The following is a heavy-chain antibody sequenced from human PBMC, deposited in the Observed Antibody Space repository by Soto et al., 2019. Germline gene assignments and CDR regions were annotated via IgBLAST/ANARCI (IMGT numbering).Heavy chain of an antibody. Sequence: QVQLQESGPGLVKPSQTLSLTCTVSGGSISSGNYYWSWIRQHPGEGLEWFGYFYYSGSTYYNPSLNSRVTISVDTSKNQFSMTLNSVTAADTDVYYCARGRFGGCGESLYAFDIWGQGTMVTVSS. CDR2: FYYSGST. D-gene: IGHD3-10*01. V-gene: IGHV4-31*03. J-gene: IGHJ3*02. CDR3: ARGRFGGCGESLYAFDI. CDR1: GGSISSGNYY.